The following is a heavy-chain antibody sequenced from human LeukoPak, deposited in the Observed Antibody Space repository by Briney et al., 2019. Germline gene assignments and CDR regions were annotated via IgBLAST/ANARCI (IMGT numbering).Heavy chain of an antibody. D-gene: IGHD2-21*02. CDR3: ARDKGSIVVVTGSGY. J-gene: IGHJ4*02. CDR1: GFTFSDYY. Sequence: GGSLRLSCAASGFTFSDYYMSWIRQAPGKGLEWISYISNSGSSIYYADSVKGRFTISRDNAKNSLYLQMNSLRAEDTAVYYCARDKGSIVVVTGSGYWGQGTLVTVSS. V-gene: IGHV3-11*01. CDR2: ISNSGSSI.